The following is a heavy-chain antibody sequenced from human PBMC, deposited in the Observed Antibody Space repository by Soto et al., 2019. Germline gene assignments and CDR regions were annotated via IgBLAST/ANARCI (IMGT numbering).Heavy chain of an antibody. CDR3: ARDRQLAAAGTFFDY. J-gene: IGHJ4*02. CDR1: GYTFSTYG. V-gene: IGHV1-18*01. D-gene: IGHD6-13*01. CDR2: ISGYNGDT. Sequence: QVQLVQSGAEVRQPGASVKVSCKASGYTFSTYGISWVRQAPEQGLEWMGWISGYNGDTNYAQKVQGRLTMTTDTSTRTAYMELRSLRSDDTAVYYCARDRQLAAAGTFFDYWGQGTLVTVSS.